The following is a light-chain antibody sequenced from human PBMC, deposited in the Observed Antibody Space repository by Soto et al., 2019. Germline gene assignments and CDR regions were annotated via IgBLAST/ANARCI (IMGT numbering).Light chain of an antibody. V-gene: IGKV1-5*01. CDR1: QSISYF. CDR3: QNYDSSSPWT. J-gene: IGKJ1*01. CDR2: DAS. Sequence: DIQMTQSPSTLSASIGDRVTITCRASQSISYFLAWYQQKPGKAPNLLIYDASSLESGAPSRFSGSGSGTQFTLTIYSLQPDDFATYYCQNYDSSSPWTFGQGTKV.